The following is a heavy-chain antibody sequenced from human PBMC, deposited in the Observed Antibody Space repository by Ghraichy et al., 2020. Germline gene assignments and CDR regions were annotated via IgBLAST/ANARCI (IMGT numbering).Heavy chain of an antibody. V-gene: IGHV4-59*01. Sequence: SETLSLTCTVSGGSISSYYWSWIRQPPGKGLEWIGYIYYSGSTNYNPSLKSRVTISVDTSKNQFSLKLSSVTAADTAVYYCARKTTVTTFDLWGRGTLVTVSS. CDR3: ARKTTVTTFDL. J-gene: IGHJ2*01. CDR1: GGSISSYY. CDR2: IYYSGST. D-gene: IGHD4-17*01.